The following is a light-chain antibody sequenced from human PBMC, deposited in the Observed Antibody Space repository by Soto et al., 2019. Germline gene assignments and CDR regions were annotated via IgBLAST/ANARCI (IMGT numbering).Light chain of an antibody. J-gene: IGKJ2*01. Sequence: DIQMTQSPSSLSASVGDRVTITCRASQTISSRLAWYQQKPGQAPKLLIYKATYLQTGVASRFSGSGSGTEFSLTIRSLQPDDFAVYYCQQYNEFQYIFGQGTRLDI. CDR3: QQYNEFQYI. CDR2: KAT. V-gene: IGKV1-5*03. CDR1: QTISSR.